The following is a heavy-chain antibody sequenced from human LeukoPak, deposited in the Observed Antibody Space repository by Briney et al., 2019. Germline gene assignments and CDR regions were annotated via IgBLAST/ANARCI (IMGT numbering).Heavy chain of an antibody. Sequence: PSETLSFTCTVSGGSISSYYWSWIRQPPGKGLEWIGYIYYSGSTNYNPSLKSRVTISVDTSKNQFSLKLNSVTAADTAVYYCAIWDSSSSEAYFDYWGQGTLVTVSS. D-gene: IGHD6-6*01. CDR3: AIWDSSSSEAYFDY. V-gene: IGHV4-59*01. CDR1: GGSISSYY. J-gene: IGHJ4*02. CDR2: IYYSGST.